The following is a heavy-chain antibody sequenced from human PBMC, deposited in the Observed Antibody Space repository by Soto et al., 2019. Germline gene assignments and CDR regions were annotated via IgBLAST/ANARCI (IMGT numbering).Heavy chain of an antibody. CDR1: GFTFSTYA. D-gene: IGHD6-13*01. Sequence: XGSLILSCSASGFTFSTYAMHWVRQAPGKGLEWVAVIWYDGSDKYYADSVKGRFTIPRDNSRNTLYLQMNSLRAEDTAVYYCAGQYAAAGTHYYYYGMDVWGQGTTVTV. CDR3: AGQYAAAGTHYYYYGMDV. J-gene: IGHJ6*02. V-gene: IGHV3-33*01. CDR2: IWYDGSDK.